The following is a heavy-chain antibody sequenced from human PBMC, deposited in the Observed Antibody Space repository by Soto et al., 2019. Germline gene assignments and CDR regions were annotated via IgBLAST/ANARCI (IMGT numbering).Heavy chain of an antibody. CDR2: IYHSGST. CDR1: GGSISSGGYS. D-gene: IGHD2-15*01. CDR3: ARGHLPGGNTFYFDY. Sequence: SETLSLTCAVSGGSISSGGYSCSWIRQPPGKGLEWIGYIYHSGSTYYNPSLKSRVTISVDRSKNQFSLKLSSVTAADTAVYYCARGHLPGGNTFYFDYWDQGTLVTAPQ. J-gene: IGHJ4*02. V-gene: IGHV4-30-2*01.